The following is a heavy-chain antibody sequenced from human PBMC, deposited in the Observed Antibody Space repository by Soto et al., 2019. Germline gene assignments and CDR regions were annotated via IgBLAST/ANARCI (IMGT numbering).Heavy chain of an antibody. V-gene: IGHV1-69*04. Sequence: SVKVSCKASGGTFSSYTISWVRQAPGQGLEWMGRIIPILGIANYAQKFQGRVTITADKSTSTAYMELSSLRSEDTAVYYCARDLEGAKDYYYYYGMDVWGQGTTVTVSS. D-gene: IGHD1-26*01. CDR1: GGTFSSYT. CDR3: ARDLEGAKDYYYYYGMDV. J-gene: IGHJ6*02. CDR2: IIPILGIA.